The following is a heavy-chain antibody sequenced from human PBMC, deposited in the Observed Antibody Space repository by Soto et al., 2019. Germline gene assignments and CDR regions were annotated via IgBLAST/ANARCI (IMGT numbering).Heavy chain of an antibody. J-gene: IGHJ4*02. D-gene: IGHD3-22*01. V-gene: IGHV3-30*18. CDR3: AKAQYYYDSSGYYPFDY. Sequence: GGSLRLSCAASGFTFSSYGMHWVRQAPGKGLEWVAVISYDGSNKYYADSVKGRFTISRDNSKNTLYLQMNSLRAEDTAVYYCAKAQYYYDSSGYYPFDYWGQGTLVTVSS. CDR1: GFTFSSYG. CDR2: ISYDGSNK.